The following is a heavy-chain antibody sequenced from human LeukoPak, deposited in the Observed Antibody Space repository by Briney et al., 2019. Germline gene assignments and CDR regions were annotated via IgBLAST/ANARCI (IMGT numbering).Heavy chain of an antibody. J-gene: IGHJ5*02. CDR2: IRSKANSHAT. Sequence: GGSLRLSCAASGFTFSGSAMHWVRQASGKGLEWVGRIRSKANSHATAYAASVKGRFTISRDDSKNTAYLQMNSLKTEDTAVYYCTRQRAGTTYSHWFDPWGQGTLVTVSS. CDR1: GFTFSGSA. V-gene: IGHV3-73*01. D-gene: IGHD1-7*01. CDR3: TRQRAGTTYSHWFDP.